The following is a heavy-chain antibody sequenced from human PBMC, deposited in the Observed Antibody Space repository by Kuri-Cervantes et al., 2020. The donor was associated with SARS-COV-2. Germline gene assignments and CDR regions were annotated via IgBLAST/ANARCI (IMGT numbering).Heavy chain of an antibody. V-gene: IGHV2-70*01. CDR2: IYWDDDK. D-gene: IGHD3-9*01. Sequence: SGPTLVKPTQTLTLTCTFSGFSLSTSGVGVGWIRQPPGKALEWLALIYWDDDKYYSTSLKTRLTISKDTSKNQVVLTMTNMDPVDTATYYCARSAYDILTGLGWWFDPWGQGTLVTVSS. J-gene: IGHJ5*02. CDR1: GFSLSTSGVG. CDR3: ARSAYDILTGLGWWFDP.